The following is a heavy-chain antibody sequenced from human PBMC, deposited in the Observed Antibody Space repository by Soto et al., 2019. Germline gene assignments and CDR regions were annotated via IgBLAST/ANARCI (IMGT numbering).Heavy chain of an antibody. CDR1: GGSISSGNYY. CDR3: ARDASTSWHYLDY. Sequence: PSETLSLTXTVSGGSISSGNYYWSWIRQRPEKGLEWIGHIYHSGNTYYNPSLKSRVTISVDTSKNHFSLKLSSVTAADTAVYYCARDASTSWHYLDYWGQGTLVTVSS. D-gene: IGHD6-13*01. V-gene: IGHV4-31*02. J-gene: IGHJ4*02. CDR2: IYHSGNT.